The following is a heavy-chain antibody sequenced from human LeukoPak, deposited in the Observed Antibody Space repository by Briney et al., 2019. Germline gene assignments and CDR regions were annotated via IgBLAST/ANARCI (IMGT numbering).Heavy chain of an antibody. D-gene: IGHD2-21*02. V-gene: IGHV3-53*01. CDR2: IHSGGST. J-gene: IGHJ4*02. CDR3: ARAPCSGGDCGPFDY. Sequence: QTGGSLRLSCAASGLIVSSNYMTWVRQAPGKGLEWVSFIHSGGSTYYADSVNGRFTISRDNSKNTLYLQMNSLRVEDTAIYFCARAPCSGGDCGPFDYWGQGTLVTVAS. CDR1: GLIVSSNY.